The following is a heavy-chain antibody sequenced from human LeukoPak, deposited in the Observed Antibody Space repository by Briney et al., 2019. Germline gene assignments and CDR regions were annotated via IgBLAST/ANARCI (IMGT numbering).Heavy chain of an antibody. CDR1: GYSISSGYY. CDR3: ARAGQLATFDY. CDR2: IYHSGST. Sequence: PSETLSLTCTVSGYSISSGYYWGWIRQPPGKGLEWIGSIYHSGSTYYNPSLKSRVTISVDTSKNQFSLKLSSVTAADTAVYYCARAGQLATFDYWGQGTLVTVSS. D-gene: IGHD6-6*01. V-gene: IGHV4-38-2*02. J-gene: IGHJ4*02.